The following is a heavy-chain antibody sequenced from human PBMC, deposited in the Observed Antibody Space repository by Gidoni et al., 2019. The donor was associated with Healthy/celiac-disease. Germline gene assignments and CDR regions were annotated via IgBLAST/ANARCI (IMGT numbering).Heavy chain of an antibody. Sequence: QVQLQESGPGLVTPSQTLSLTCTVSGGSISRGSYYWSWIRQPAGKGLGWIGRIYTSGSTNYNPSLKSRVTISVDTSKNQFSLKLSSVTAADTAVYYCARDRRGARAPFDYWGQGTLVTVSS. CDR1: GGSISRGSYY. CDR3: ARDRRGARAPFDY. D-gene: IGHD3-10*01. V-gene: IGHV4-61*02. J-gene: IGHJ4*02. CDR2: IYTSGST.